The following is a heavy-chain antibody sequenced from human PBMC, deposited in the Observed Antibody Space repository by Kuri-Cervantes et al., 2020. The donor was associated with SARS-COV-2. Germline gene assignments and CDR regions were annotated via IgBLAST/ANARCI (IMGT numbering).Heavy chain of an antibody. V-gene: IGHV1-18*01. CDR1: GYTFTSYG. Sequence: ASVKVSCKASGYTFTSYGISWVRQAPGQGLEWMGWISAYNGNTNYAQKLQGRVTMTEDTSTDTAYMELSSLRSEDTAVYYCATVRVTIFGVVIIGGWFDPWGQGTLVTVSS. CDR2: ISAYNGNT. D-gene: IGHD3-3*01. J-gene: IGHJ5*02. CDR3: ATVRVTIFGVVIIGGWFDP.